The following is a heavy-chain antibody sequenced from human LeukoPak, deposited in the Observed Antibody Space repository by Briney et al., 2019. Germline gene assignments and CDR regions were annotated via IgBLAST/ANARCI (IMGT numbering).Heavy chain of an antibody. CDR3: ARDMDGYFDY. J-gene: IGHJ4*02. CDR2: ISSASTYI. CDR1: GFTFSSYS. D-gene: IGHD3-10*01. Sequence: PGGSLRLSCAASGFTFSSYSMNWVRQAPGKGLEWVSSISSASTYIYYADSVKGRFTISRDNAKNSLYLQMNSLRAEDTAVYHCARDMDGYFDYWGQGTLVTVSS. V-gene: IGHV3-21*01.